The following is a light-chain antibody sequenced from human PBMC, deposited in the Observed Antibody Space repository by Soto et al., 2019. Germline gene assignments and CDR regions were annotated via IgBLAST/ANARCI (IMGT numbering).Light chain of an antibody. Sequence: EVVLTQSPGTLALSQGERATLSCRASQSVSSSYLAWYQHRPGHAPRLLIFGASSRATGIPDGFSGTGSGTYFTLTISRMEPEDFEVYYCQQYGNSPWTFGQGTKVEIK. V-gene: IGKV3-20*01. CDR1: QSVSSSY. CDR2: GAS. J-gene: IGKJ1*01. CDR3: QQYGNSPWT.